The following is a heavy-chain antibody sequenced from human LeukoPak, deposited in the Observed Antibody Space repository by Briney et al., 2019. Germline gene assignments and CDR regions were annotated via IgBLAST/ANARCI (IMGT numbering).Heavy chain of an antibody. V-gene: IGHV3-74*03. D-gene: IGHD2-2*01. CDR2: INGDGSTT. J-gene: IGHJ6*02. Sequence: GGSLRLSCTASGFTFSTYWINWVRQSPGKGLVWVALINGDGSTTTHADSVKGRFTISRDNAKNTAYLQMISLRAEDTAVYYCANQPLPAVIGYYYYGMDVWGQGTTVTVSS. CDR1: GFTFSTYW. CDR3: ANQPLPAVIGYYYYGMDV.